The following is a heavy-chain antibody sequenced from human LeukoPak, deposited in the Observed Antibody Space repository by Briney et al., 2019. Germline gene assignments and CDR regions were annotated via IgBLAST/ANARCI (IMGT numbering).Heavy chain of an antibody. J-gene: IGHJ4*02. CDR2: IYYSGST. CDR1: GGSISSSSYD. D-gene: IGHD3-3*01. V-gene: IGHV4-39*01. Sequence: PSETLSLTCTVSGGSISSSSYDWGWISQPPGKGLEWIGSIYYSGSTYYNPSLKSRVTISVDTSKNQFSLKLSSVTAADTAVYYCARTTYYDFWSGPLRVGGQGTLVTVSS. CDR3: ARTTYYDFWSGPLRV.